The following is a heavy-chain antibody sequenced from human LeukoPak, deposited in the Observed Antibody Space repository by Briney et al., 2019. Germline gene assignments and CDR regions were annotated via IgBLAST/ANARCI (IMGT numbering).Heavy chain of an antibody. CDR2: ISWNSGSI. D-gene: IGHD6-19*01. Sequence: PGGSLRLSCAASGFTFDDYAMHWVRQAPGKGLEWVSGISWNSGSIGYADSVKGRFTISRDNAKNSLYLQMNSLRAEDTALYYCAKDSTGSGRGWYQGPFDYWGQGTLVTVSS. J-gene: IGHJ4*02. V-gene: IGHV3-9*01. CDR1: GFTFDDYA. CDR3: AKDSTGSGRGWYQGPFDY.